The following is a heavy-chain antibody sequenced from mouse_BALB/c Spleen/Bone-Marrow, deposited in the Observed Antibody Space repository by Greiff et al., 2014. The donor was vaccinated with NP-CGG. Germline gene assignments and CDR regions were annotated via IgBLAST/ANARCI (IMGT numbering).Heavy chain of an antibody. CDR1: GFTFSDYY. V-gene: IGHV5-4*02. Sequence: EVMLVESGGGLVKPGGSLKLSCAASGFTFSDYYIHWLRQTLEKRLEWVATISDGGNYSYYPDSVKGRFTISRDNAKNNLYLQMSSLKSEDTAMYYCARSRMRYGAMDYWGQGTSVTVFS. D-gene: IGHD2-10*02. CDR2: ISDGGNYS. J-gene: IGHJ4*01. CDR3: ARSRMRYGAMDY.